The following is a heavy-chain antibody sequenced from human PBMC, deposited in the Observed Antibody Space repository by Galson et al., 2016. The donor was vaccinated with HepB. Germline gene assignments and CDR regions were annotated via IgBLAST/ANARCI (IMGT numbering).Heavy chain of an antibody. J-gene: IGHJ4*02. V-gene: IGHV2-5*02. D-gene: IGHD6-19*01. CDR3: ARRDIGGWPAFDS. CDR1: GFSFNTNAGVG. Sequence: PALVQPTQTLTLTCTFSGFSFNTNAGVGVGWIRQSPGKALEWLGIIYWDDDQSYSPSLNNRVTITKDTSKNQVVLTLTNMDPVDTGTYYCARRDIGGWPAFDSWGQGALVSVSS. CDR2: IYWDDDQ.